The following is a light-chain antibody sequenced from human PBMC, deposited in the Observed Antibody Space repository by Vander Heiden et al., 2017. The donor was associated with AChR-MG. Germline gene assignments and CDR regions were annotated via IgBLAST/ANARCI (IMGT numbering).Light chain of an antibody. CDR2: VNGDGSQ. V-gene: IGLV4-69*01. Sequence: SSSPSLRASIRLTCTLSRRHSDYAIAWHQLQPGKGPRYLMKVNGDGSQSKGDGIPDRCSGSSSGAERFLTISSRQSEDEGDYYCQTWGTGAKWVFGGGTKLTVL. CDR3: QTWGTGAKWV. J-gene: IGLJ3*02. CDR1: RRHSDYA.